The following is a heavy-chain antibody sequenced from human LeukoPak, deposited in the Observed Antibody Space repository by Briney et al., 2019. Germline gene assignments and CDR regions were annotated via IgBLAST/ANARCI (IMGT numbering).Heavy chain of an antibody. CDR3: ARPAGWLPRYYFEY. Sequence: SETLSLTCTVSGASISGSSYYWSWIRQPPGQGLEWIGTIHSSGNTYYNPSLKSRVTISVDTSKNQFPLKLSSVTAADTAVYYCARPAGWLPRYYFEYWGQGTLVTVSS. CDR2: IHSSGNT. V-gene: IGHV4-39*01. CDR1: GASISGSSYY. J-gene: IGHJ4*02. D-gene: IGHD5-24*01.